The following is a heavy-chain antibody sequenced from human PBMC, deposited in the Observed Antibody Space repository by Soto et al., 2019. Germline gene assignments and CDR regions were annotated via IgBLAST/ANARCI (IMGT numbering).Heavy chain of an antibody. CDR1: GGSISSGDYY. CDR2: IYYSGST. J-gene: IGHJ3*02. CDR3: AIGGYREIVVGPDAFDI. Sequence: QVQLQESGPGLVKPSQTLSLTCTVSGGSISSGDYYWSWIRQPPGKGLEWIGYIYYSGSTYYNQSLKSRVTISVDTSKNQFSLKLSSVTAADTAVYYCAIGGYREIVVGPDAFDIWGQGTMVTVSS. D-gene: IGHD3-22*01. V-gene: IGHV4-30-4*01.